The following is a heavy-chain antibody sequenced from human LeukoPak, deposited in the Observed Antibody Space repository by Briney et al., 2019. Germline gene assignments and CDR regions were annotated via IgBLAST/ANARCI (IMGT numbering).Heavy chain of an antibody. CDR3: AKGATTVNRFDAFDI. CDR2: ISGSGGST. V-gene: IGHV3-23*01. J-gene: IGHJ3*02. D-gene: IGHD4-17*01. CDR1: AFTFSNYA. Sequence: GGSLRLSCAASAFTFSNYAMSWVRQAPGKGLEWVSFISGSGGSTYYAESVKGRFTISRDNSKNTLYLQMNSLRAEDTAVYYCAKGATTVNRFDAFDIWGQGTMVTVSS.